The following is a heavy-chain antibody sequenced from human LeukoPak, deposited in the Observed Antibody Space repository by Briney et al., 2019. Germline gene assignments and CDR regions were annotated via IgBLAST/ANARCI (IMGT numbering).Heavy chain of an antibody. V-gene: IGHV1-8*01. J-gene: IGHJ4*02. D-gene: IGHD6-13*01. Sequence: ASVKVSCKASGYTFTSYDINWVRQTTGQGLEWMGWMNPNSGNTGLAQKFQGRVTMTRNTSISTAYMELSSLTSEDTAVYYCARGLGSTWYNYWGQGALVTVSS. CDR2: MNPNSGNT. CDR3: ARGLGSTWYNY. CDR1: GYTFTSYD.